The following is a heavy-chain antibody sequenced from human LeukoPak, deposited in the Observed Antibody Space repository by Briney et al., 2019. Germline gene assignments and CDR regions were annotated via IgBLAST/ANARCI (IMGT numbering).Heavy chain of an antibody. CDR3: AKESLYSSSWYDY. D-gene: IGHD6-13*01. CDR2: IWYDGTNK. V-gene: IGHV3-33*06. J-gene: IGHJ4*02. CDR1: GFTFSSYG. Sequence: GGSLRLSCAASGFTFSSYGMHWVRRAPGKGLEWVAVIWYDGTNKYYADSVKGRFTISRDNSKNTLYLQMNSLRAEDTAVYYCAKESLYSSSWYDYGGQGTRVSVSS.